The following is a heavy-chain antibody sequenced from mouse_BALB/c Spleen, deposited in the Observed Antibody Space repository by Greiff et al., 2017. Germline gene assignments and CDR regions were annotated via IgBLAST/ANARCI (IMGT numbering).Heavy chain of an antibody. J-gene: IGHJ4*01. CDR3: AREYGNYPGAMDY. CDR2: IDPANGNT. V-gene: IGHV14-3*02. CDR1: GFNIKDTY. D-gene: IGHD2-10*02. Sequence: VQLQQSGAELVKPGASVKLSCTASGFNIKDTYMHWVKQRPEQGLEWIGRIDPANGNTKYDPKFQGKATITADTSSNTAYLQLSSLTSEDTAVYYWAREYGNYPGAMDYWGQGTSVTVSS.